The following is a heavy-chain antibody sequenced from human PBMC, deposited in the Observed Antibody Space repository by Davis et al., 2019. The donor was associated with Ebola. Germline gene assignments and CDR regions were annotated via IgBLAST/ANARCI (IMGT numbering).Heavy chain of an antibody. Sequence: PGGSLRLSCAASGFTFSSYAMHWVRQAPGKGLEWVAVISYDGSNKYYADSVKGRFTISRDNSKNTLYLQMNSLRAEDTAVYYCTSPVEWGKYYFDYWGQGTLVTVSS. D-gene: IGHD2-2*01. CDR3: TSPVEWGKYYFDY. CDR1: GFTFSSYA. V-gene: IGHV3-30-3*01. CDR2: ISYDGSNK. J-gene: IGHJ4*02.